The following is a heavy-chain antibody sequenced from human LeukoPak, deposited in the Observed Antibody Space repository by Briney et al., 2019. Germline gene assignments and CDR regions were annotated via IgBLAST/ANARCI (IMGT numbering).Heavy chain of an antibody. CDR3: ARPWEFRNNDAFDI. J-gene: IGHJ3*02. V-gene: IGHV1-2*02. CDR2: INPNSGGI. Sequence: GASVKVSCKASGYSFTGHYMHWVRQAPGQGLEWMGWINPNSGGINYAQKFQGRVTMTRDTSISTAYMELSRLRSDDTAVYYCARPWEFRNNDAFDIWGQGTMVTVSS. D-gene: IGHD3-10*01. CDR1: GYSFTGHY.